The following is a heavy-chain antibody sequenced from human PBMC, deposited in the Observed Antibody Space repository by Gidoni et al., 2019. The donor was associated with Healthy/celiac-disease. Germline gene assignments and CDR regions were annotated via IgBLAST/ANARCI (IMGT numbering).Heavy chain of an antibody. J-gene: IGHJ6*02. CDR3: ARDVGAPSIGYYYYGMDV. CDR2: IYTSGST. D-gene: IGHD1-26*01. CDR1: GGSISSGSYY. V-gene: IGHV4-61*02. Sequence: QVQLQESGPGLVKPSQTLSLTCTVSGGSISSGSYYWSWIRQPAGKGLEWIGRIYTSGSTNYNPSLKRRVTISVDTSKNQFSLKLSSVTAADTAVYYCARDVGAPSIGYYYYGMDVWGQGTTVTVSS.